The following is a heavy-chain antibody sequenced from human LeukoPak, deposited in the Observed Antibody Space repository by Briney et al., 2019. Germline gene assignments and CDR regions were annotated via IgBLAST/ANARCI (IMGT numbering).Heavy chain of an antibody. J-gene: IGHJ4*02. CDR3: AKSTHMVRGVISFFDY. V-gene: IGHV3-23*01. Sequence: GGSLRLSCAASGFTFSSYAMSWVRQAPGKGLEWVSAISGSGGSTYYADSVKGRFTISRDNSKNTLYLQMNSLRAEDTAVYYCAKSTHMVRGVISFFDYWGQGTLVTVSS. CDR1: GFTFSSYA. CDR2: ISGSGGST. D-gene: IGHD3-10*01.